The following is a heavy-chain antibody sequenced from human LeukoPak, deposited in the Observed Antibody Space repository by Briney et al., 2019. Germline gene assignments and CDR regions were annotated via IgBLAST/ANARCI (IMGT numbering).Heavy chain of an antibody. V-gene: IGHV1-2*02. CDR1: GYIFTSYS. CDR3: ARGDYYGSPKVVAA. CDR2: INPNSGGT. J-gene: IGHJ5*02. D-gene: IGHD3-10*01. Sequence: ASVKVSCKASGYIFTSYSMHWVRQAPGQGLEWMGWINPNSGGTNYAQKFQGRVTMTRDTSISTAYIELNLLRSDDTAVYYCARGDYYGSPKVVAAWGQGTLVTVSS.